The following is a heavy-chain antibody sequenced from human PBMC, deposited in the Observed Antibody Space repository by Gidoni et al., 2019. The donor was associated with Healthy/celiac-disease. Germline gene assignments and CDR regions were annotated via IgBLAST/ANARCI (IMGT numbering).Heavy chain of an antibody. CDR2: IYYSGST. CDR3: ARHQITMVRGVKGNAFDI. Sequence: QLQLQESGSVLVKPSETLSLTCTVSCGSISSSSYYWGWIRQPPGKGLEWIGSIYYSGSTYYNPSLKSRVTISVDTSKNQFSLKLSSVTAADTAVYYCARHQITMVRGVKGNAFDIWGQGTMVTVSS. D-gene: IGHD3-10*01. V-gene: IGHV4-39*01. J-gene: IGHJ3*02. CDR1: CGSISSSSYY.